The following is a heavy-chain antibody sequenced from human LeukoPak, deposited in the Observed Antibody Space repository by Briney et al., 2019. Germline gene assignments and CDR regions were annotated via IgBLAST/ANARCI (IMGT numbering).Heavy chain of an antibody. CDR2: IQYDERNK. V-gene: IGHV3-30*02. J-gene: IGHJ5*02. CDR3: VKDYGTRGTGGAYLDA. D-gene: IGHD1-1*01. CDR1: GFTFSNYG. Sequence: PGGSLRLSCAASGFTFSNYGMQWVRQAPGKGLEWMTFIQYDERNKKYADSVKGRFTISRDNSKNTLYLQTNSLRTEDTAIYCCVKDYGTRGTGGAYLDAWGQGTLVTVSS.